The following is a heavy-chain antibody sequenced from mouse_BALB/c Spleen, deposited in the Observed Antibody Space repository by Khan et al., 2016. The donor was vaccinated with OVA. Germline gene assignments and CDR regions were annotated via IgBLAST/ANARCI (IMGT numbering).Heavy chain of an antibody. CDR2: INPYNGAT. CDR1: GYRFTSYI. D-gene: IGHD4-1*01. Sequence: VQLQQSGPELVKPGTSVKMSCKASGYRFTSYIIHWVKQKPGQGLEWIGYINPYNGATKYNEKFKGKATLPSDKSYNTAYMELSSLTSEDSAVYYCARGNWQSYYFDDWGQGTTLTVSS. J-gene: IGHJ2*01. V-gene: IGHV1S136*01. CDR3: ARGNWQSYYFDD.